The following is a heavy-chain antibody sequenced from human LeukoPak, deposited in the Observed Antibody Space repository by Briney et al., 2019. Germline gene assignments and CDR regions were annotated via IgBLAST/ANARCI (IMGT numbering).Heavy chain of an antibody. CDR2: IYTSGST. V-gene: IGHV4-4*07. Sequence: SETLSLTCTVSGGSISSYYWSWIRQPAGKGLEWIGRIYTSGSTNYNPSLKSRVTISVDTSKNQFSLKLSSVTAADTAVYYCARSPPYYYDSSGYFRPFDYWGQGTLVTVSS. CDR3: ARSPPYYYDSSGYFRPFDY. D-gene: IGHD3-22*01. J-gene: IGHJ4*02. CDR1: GGSISSYY.